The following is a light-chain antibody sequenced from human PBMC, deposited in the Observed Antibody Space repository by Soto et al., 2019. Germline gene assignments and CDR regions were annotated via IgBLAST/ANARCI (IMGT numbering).Light chain of an antibody. CDR2: EES. CDR3: QQVKSYPRT. J-gene: IGKJ4*01. Sequence: IQITQSPASLSASVVDRVTISCRASQGIGNALGWYQQKPGNPPRLLIYEESTLHSGVPSRFSGRKVGTQFILTIDSLQPEDFATYYCQQVKSYPRTFGGGTKVDIK. CDR1: QGIGNA. V-gene: IGKV1-6*01.